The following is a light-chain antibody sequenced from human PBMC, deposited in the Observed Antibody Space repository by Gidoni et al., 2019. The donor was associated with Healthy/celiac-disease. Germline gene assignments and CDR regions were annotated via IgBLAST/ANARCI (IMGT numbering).Light chain of an antibody. CDR1: QSVSSSY. CDR2: GAS. V-gene: IGKV3-20*01. CDR3: QQYGSSLYT. J-gene: IGKJ2*01. Sequence: EIVFTQSPGTLSLSPGERATLSCRASQSVSSSYLAWYQQKPGQAPRPLIYGASSRATGIPDRFSGSGSGTDFTLTISRLEPEDFAVYYCQQYGSSLYTFGQGTKLEIK.